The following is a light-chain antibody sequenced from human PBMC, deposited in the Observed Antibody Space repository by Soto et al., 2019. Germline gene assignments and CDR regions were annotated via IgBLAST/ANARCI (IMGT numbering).Light chain of an antibody. CDR3: QQSYSTPWP. J-gene: IGKJ1*01. CDR1: QGIGSA. V-gene: IGKV1-39*01. CDR2: AAS. Sequence: DIRVPPSPSALSAYVSDRVTITCRASQGIGSALAWYQQNPGKAPKVLIYAASSLQSGVPSRFSGSGSGTDFTLTISSLQPEDFATYYCQQSYSTPWPFGQVTKVAIK.